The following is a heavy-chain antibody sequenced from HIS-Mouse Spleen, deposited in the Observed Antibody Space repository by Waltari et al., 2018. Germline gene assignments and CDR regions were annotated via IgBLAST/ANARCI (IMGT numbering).Heavy chain of an antibody. CDR3: AREIPYSSSWYDWYFDL. D-gene: IGHD6-13*01. V-gene: IGHV4-39*07. CDR1: GGSISSSSYY. CDR2: IYYSGST. Sequence: QLQLQESGPGLVKPSETLSLTCTVPGGSISSSSYYWGWIRQPPGKGLGWIGSIYYSGSTYYNPSLKGGVTISVDTSKNQFSLKLSSVTAADTAVYYCAREIPYSSSWYDWYFDLWGRGTLVTVSS. J-gene: IGHJ2*01.